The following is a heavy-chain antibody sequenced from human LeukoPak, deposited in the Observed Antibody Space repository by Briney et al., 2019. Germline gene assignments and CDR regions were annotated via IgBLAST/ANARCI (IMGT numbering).Heavy chain of an antibody. J-gene: IGHJ4*02. Sequence: SETLSLTCTVSGGSISTGGYYWSWIRQHPGEGLEWIAYIYYTGSTYYNPSLKSRVTMSVDTSKNQFSLKLSSVTAADTAVYYCAREVVLWGQGTLVTVSS. CDR3: AREVVL. V-gene: IGHV4-30-4*08. CDR2: IYYTGST. CDR1: GGSISTGGYY. D-gene: IGHD2-21*01.